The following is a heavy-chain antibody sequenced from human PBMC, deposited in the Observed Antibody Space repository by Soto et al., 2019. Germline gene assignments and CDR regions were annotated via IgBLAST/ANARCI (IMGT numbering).Heavy chain of an antibody. CDR3: ARPMTGYSPASTYYGMDV. CDR2: IIPIFGTA. J-gene: IGHJ6*02. D-gene: IGHD3-9*01. CDR1: GGTFSSYA. Sequence: ASVKVSCKASGGTFSSYAISWVRQAPGQGLEWMGGIIPIFGTANYAQKFQGRVTITADESTSTAYMELSSLRSEDTAVYYCARPMTGYSPASTYYGMDVWGQGTTVTVSS. V-gene: IGHV1-69*13.